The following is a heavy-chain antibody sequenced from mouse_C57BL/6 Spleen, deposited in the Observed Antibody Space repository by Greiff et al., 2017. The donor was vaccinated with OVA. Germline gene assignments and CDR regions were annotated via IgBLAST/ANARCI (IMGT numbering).Heavy chain of an antibody. CDR3: ARAPYGSYWYFDV. J-gene: IGHJ1*03. Sequence: EVKLQESGGGLVKPGGSLKLSCAASGFTFSSYAMSWVRQTPEKRLEWVATISDGGSYTYYPDNVKGRFTISRDNAKNNLYLQMSHLKSEDTAMYYCARAPYGSYWYFDVWGTGTTVTVSS. CDR1: GFTFSSYA. V-gene: IGHV5-4*03. D-gene: IGHD1-1*01. CDR2: ISDGGSYT.